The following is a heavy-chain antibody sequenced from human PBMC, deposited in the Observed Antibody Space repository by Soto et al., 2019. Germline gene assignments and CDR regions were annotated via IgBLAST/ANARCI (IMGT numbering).Heavy chain of an antibody. CDR1: GGSISSYY. CDR3: ASGAARGFDY. D-gene: IGHD6-6*01. J-gene: IGHJ4*02. V-gene: IGHV4-59*01. CDR2: IYPSGTT. Sequence: QVQLQESGPGLVKPSETLSPTCTVSGGSISSYYWSWIRQPPGKGLEWIGYIYPSGTTNNNPSLKSRVTISVDTSKKEFSLKLSFVTAADTAVYYCASGAARGFDYWGQGSLVTVSS.